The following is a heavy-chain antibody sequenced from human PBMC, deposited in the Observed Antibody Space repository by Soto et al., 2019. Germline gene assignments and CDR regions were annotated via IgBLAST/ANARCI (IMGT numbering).Heavy chain of an antibody. V-gene: IGHV3-30-3*01. CDR1: GFTFSSYA. D-gene: IGHD5-18*01. CDR3: ARDPLWGTAMVLWYFDL. J-gene: IGHJ2*01. Sequence: QVQLVESGGGVVQPGRSLRLSCAASGFTFSSYAMHWVRQAPGKRLEWVAVISHDGSNKYYADSVKGRFTISRDNSKNTLYLQMNSLRAEDTAVYYCARDPLWGTAMVLWYFDLWGRGTLVTVSS. CDR2: ISHDGSNK.